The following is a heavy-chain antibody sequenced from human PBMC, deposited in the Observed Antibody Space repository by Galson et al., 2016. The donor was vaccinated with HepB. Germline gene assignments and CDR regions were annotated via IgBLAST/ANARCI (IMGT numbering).Heavy chain of an antibody. CDR3: ARELRSGRIFNHYGMDV. V-gene: IGHV3-33*08. J-gene: IGHJ6*02. CDR2: ISYDGRDN. Sequence: SLRLSCAASGFTFSTYDMTWVRQAPGKGLEWVSVISYDGRDNNSGASERGFFTTSRDNSKDTLSLQMNRLRAEDTALYYCARELRSGRIFNHYGMDVWGQGTTVSVSS. CDR1: GFTFSTYD. D-gene: IGHD1-26*01.